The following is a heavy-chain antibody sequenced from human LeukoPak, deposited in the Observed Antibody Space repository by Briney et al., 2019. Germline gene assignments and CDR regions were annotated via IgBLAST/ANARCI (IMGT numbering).Heavy chain of an antibody. CDR2: IIPILGIA. V-gene: IGHV1-69*04. D-gene: IGHD6-6*01. CDR3: ARDRGYSSSSGYFDY. J-gene: IGHJ4*02. Sequence: ASVKVSCKASGGTFSSYAISWVRQPPGQGLEWMGRIIPILGIANYAQKFQGRVTITADKSTSTAYMELSSLRSEDTAVYYCARDRGYSSSSGYFDYWGQGTLVTVSS. CDR1: GGTFSSYA.